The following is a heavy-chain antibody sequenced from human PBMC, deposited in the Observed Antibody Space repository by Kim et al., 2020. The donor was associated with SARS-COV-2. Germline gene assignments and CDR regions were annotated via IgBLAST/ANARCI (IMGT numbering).Heavy chain of an antibody. CDR3: TRYRNGQWLVGPDP. D-gene: IGHD6-19*01. J-gene: IGHJ5*02. V-gene: IGHV3-49*03. CDR1: GFTFGDYA. CDR2: IRSKAYGGTT. Sequence: GGSLRLSCTASGFTFGDYAMSWFRQAPGKGLEWVGFIRSKAYGGTTEYAASVKGRFTISRDDSKSIAYLQMNSLKTEDTAVYYCTRYRNGQWLVGPDPWGQGTLVTVSS.